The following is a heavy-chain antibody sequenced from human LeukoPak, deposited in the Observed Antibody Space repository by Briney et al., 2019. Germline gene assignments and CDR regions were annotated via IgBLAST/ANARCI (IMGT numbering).Heavy chain of an antibody. CDR2: MYYSGST. CDR3: ARQYYDSTGYYYFDY. Sequence: SETLSLTCTVSGDSITGSSYYWGWIRQPPGKGLEWVGSMYYSGSTYSNPSLKSRVTISADTSKNQFSLKLKSVTAADTAVYYCARQYYDSTGYYYFDYWGQGTLVTVSS. CDR1: GDSITGSSYY. D-gene: IGHD3-22*01. V-gene: IGHV4-39*01. J-gene: IGHJ4*02.